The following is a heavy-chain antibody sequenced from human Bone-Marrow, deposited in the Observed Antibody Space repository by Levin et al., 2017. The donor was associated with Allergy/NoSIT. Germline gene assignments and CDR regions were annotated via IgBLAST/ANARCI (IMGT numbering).Heavy chain of an antibody. CDR1: GFTFSSHA. D-gene: IGHD2-15*01. J-gene: IGHJ4*02. V-gene: IGHV3-23*01. CDR2: INSRGDTA. CDR3: ARLGWVALPAADQN. Sequence: GGSLRLSCAASGFTFSSHAMNWVRQAPGKGLEWVSVINSRGDTAFYADSVKGRFTISRDNSKNTLYLQMNSLRAEDAAVYFCARLGWVALPAADQNWGQGTLVTVSS.